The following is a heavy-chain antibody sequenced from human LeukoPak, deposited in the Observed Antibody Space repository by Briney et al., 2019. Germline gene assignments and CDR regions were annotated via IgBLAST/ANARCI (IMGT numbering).Heavy chain of an antibody. V-gene: IGHV2-5*02. CDR2: IYWDDDK. J-gene: IGHJ5*02. Sequence: SGPTLVKPTQTLTLTCTFSGFSLSTSGVGVGWIRQPPGKALEWLALIYWDDDKRYSPSLKSRLTITKDTSKNQVVLTMTNMDPVDTATHYCAHSGPSPRDRMVRGVRHNWFDPWGQGTLVTVSS. CDR1: GFSLSTSGVG. CDR3: AHSGPSPRDRMVRGVRHNWFDP. D-gene: IGHD3-10*01.